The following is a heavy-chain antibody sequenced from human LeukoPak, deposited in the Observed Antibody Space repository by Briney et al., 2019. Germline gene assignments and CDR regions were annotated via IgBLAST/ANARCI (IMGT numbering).Heavy chain of an antibody. CDR1: GFTFSSYA. CDR2: ISGSGGST. Sequence: GGSLRLSCAASGFTFSSYAMSWVRQAPGKGLEWVSAISGSGGSTYYADSVKGRFIISRDNSKNTLYLQMNSLRAEDTAVYYCAKAWRYGDYGPFDYWGQGTLVTVSS. CDR3: AKAWRYGDYGPFDY. D-gene: IGHD4-17*01. V-gene: IGHV3-23*01. J-gene: IGHJ4*02.